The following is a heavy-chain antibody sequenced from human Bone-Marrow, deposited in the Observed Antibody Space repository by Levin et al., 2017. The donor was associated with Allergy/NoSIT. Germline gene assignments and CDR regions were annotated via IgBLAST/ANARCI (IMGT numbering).Heavy chain of an antibody. Sequence: GGSLRLSCTASGFSIGDYTMSWVRQAPGKGLEWVGFIRSKAYSGTTEYAASVKGRFTISSDDSKSIAYLQMNSLKTEDTAIYYCTRGEDFDWFLYYYYYMDVWGKGTTVTVSS. CDR3: TRGEDFDWFLYYYYYMDV. J-gene: IGHJ6*03. CDR2: IRSKAYSGTT. V-gene: IGHV3-49*04. D-gene: IGHD3-9*01. CDR1: GFSIGDYT.